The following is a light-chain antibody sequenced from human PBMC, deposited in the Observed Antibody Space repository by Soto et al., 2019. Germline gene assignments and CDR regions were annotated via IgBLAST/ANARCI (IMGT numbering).Light chain of an antibody. CDR2: GAS. Sequence: EIVLTQSPATLSLSPGERATLSCRASQSVSSNLAWYQQKPGQAPRLLIYGASTRATGIPARFSGSGSGTEFTLTISSLQSEDVAVYYCQQHNHWPTFGQGTKVDI. CDR1: QSVSSN. V-gene: IGKV3-15*01. CDR3: QQHNHWPT. J-gene: IGKJ1*01.